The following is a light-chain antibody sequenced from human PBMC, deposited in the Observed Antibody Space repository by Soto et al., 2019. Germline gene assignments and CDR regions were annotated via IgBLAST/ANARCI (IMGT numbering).Light chain of an antibody. Sequence: EIVLTQSPATLSVSPGERATLSCRASLSFSSNLAWYQQKPGQAPRLLIYDVSNRATGIPAKFSGSGSGTDFTLTISSLQPDDFATYYCQQGYTTPHTFGQGTKVDIK. V-gene: IGKV3-11*01. CDR2: DVS. J-gene: IGKJ1*01. CDR3: QQGYTTPHT. CDR1: LSFSSN.